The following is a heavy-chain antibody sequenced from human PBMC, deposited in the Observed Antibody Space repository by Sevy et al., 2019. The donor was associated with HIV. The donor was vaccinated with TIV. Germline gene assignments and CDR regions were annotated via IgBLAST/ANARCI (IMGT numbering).Heavy chain of an antibody. J-gene: IGHJ6*02. CDR1: GGSISSRSHH. CDR2: IYYSGST. D-gene: IGHD3-3*01. V-gene: IGHV4-39*01. Sequence: SETLSLTCTVSGGSISSRSHHWGWIRQPPGKGLEWIGSIYYSGSTYYNPSLKSRVTISVDTSKNQFSLKRSSVTAADTAVYYCARHGPPPGYYDFWSGPGTEYYGMDVWGQGTTVTVSS. CDR3: ARHGPPPGYYDFWSGPGTEYYGMDV.